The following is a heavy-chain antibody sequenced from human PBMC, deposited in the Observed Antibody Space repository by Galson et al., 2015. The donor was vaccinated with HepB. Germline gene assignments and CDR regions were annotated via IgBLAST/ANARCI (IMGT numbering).Heavy chain of an antibody. Sequence: SLRLSCAASGFSFNTYSMNWVRQAPGKGLEWVAYISGSGSTIYYANSVKGRFTISRDNVKNSLYLQMHSLRDEDTSLYYCATSRTDGYKLIDYWGQGTLVTVSP. J-gene: IGHJ4*02. V-gene: IGHV3-48*02. CDR1: GFSFNTYS. CDR2: ISGSGSTI. D-gene: IGHD5-24*01. CDR3: ATSRTDGYKLIDY.